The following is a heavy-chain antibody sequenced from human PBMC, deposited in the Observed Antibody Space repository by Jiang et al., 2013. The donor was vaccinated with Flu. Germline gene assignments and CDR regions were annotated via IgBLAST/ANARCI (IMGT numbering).Heavy chain of an antibody. CDR3: ARNSGYDLRGANFDY. Sequence: KFQGRVTITADESTSTAYMELSSLRSEDTAVYYCARNSGYDLRGANFDYWGQGTLVTVSS. D-gene: IGHD5-12*01. V-gene: IGHV1-69*01. J-gene: IGHJ4*02.